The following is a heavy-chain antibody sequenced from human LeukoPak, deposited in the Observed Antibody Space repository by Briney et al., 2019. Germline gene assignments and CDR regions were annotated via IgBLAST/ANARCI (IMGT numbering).Heavy chain of an antibody. CDR2: ISSSSGYI. CDR3: ARDYNGGNSFDY. D-gene: IGHD4-23*01. CDR1: GFTFSGYS. J-gene: IGHJ4*02. Sequence: PGGSLRLSCAASGFTFSGYSMNWVRQAPGKGLEWVSSISSSSGYIFYADSVKGRFTISRDNAKNSLYLQMNSLRDEDTAVYYCARDYNGGNSFDYWGQGTLVTVSS. V-gene: IGHV3-21*01.